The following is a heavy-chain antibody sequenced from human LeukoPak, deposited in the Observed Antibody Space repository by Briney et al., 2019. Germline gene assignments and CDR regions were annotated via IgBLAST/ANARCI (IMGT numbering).Heavy chain of an antibody. D-gene: IGHD3-10*01. J-gene: IGHJ2*01. CDR1: GFTFSTYS. CDR2: TEPGTGS. Sequence: GGSLRLSCAASGFTFSTYSMNWVRLAPGKGLEWASSTEPGTGSIADPVQGRFTISRDNAHNSLYLQMNSLRVEDTAVYYCARDHRDAYGYRYFDLWGRGTLVTVSS. V-gene: IGHV3-21*01. CDR3: ARDHRDAYGYRYFDL.